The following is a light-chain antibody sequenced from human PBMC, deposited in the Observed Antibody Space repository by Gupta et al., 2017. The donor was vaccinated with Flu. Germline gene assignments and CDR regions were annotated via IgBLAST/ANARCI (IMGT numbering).Light chain of an antibody. CDR1: SSDVGRSNS. CDR3: SSYTSVSTLYV. V-gene: IGLV2-14*03. J-gene: IGLJ1*01. Sequence: QSALTQPASVSGSPGQSITISCSGTSSDVGRSNSVSWYQQHPGKAPKLLIYDVSSRPSGVSGRFSGSKSGNTASLTISGLQAEDETDYYCSSYTSVSTLYVFGTGTKVTVL. CDR2: DVS.